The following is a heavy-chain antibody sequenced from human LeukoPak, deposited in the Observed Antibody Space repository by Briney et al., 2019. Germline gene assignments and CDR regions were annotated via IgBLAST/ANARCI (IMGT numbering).Heavy chain of an antibody. CDR2: IKQDGSQI. Sequence: PGGFLRLSCAASAFTFSSYWMSWVRQAPGKGLQWVANIKQDGSQIYYVDSVKGRFTISRDNAKNSLYLQMNSLRSEDTAVYYCARLGPRQVYDYWGQGTLVTVSS. V-gene: IGHV3-7*05. CDR3: ARLGPRQVYDY. CDR1: AFTFSSYW. D-gene: IGHD1-14*01. J-gene: IGHJ4*02.